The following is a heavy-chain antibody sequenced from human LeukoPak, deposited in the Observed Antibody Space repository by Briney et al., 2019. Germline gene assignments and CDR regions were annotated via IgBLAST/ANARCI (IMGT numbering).Heavy chain of an antibody. CDR3: TRAYDSSGYYDYYYGMDV. CDR2: ISYDGSSE. CDR1: GFTFSSYA. Sequence: GGSLRLSCAGSGFTFSSYAMSWVRQAPGKGLEWVAVISYDGSSEYYADSVKGRFTISRDNSKNTLHLQMNSLRAEDTAVYYCTRAYDSSGYYDYYYGMDVWGQGTTVTVSS. J-gene: IGHJ6*02. V-gene: IGHV3-30-3*01. D-gene: IGHD3-22*01.